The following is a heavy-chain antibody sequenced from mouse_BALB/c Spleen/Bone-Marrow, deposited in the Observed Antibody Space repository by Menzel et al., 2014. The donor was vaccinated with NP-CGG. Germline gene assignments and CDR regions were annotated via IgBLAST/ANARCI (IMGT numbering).Heavy chain of an antibody. CDR1: GYTFTSYW. D-gene: IGHD3-3*01. Sequence: VQLQQSGTVLARPGASVKMSCKASGYTFTSYWMHWVKQRPGQGLEWIGAIYPGNSDTSYNQKFKGKAKLTAVTSTSTACMELSSLTNEDSAVYYCTRSWDRYYFDYWGQGTTLTVSS. V-gene: IGHV1-5*01. CDR3: TRSWDRYYFDY. J-gene: IGHJ2*01. CDR2: IYPGNSDT.